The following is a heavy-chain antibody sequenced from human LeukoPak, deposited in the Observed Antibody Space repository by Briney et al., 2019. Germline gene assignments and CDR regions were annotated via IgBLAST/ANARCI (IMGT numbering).Heavy chain of an antibody. J-gene: IGHJ4*02. V-gene: IGHV3-9*01. CDR1: GFTFSSYA. CDR3: AKDRGYGSGSYGPFDY. Sequence: PGGSLRLSCAASGFTFSSYAMSWVRQAPGKGLEWVSGISWNSGSIGYADSVKGRFTISRDNAKNSLYLQMNSLRAEDTALYYCAKDRGYGSGSYGPFDYWGQGTLVTVSS. D-gene: IGHD3-10*01. CDR2: ISWNSGSI.